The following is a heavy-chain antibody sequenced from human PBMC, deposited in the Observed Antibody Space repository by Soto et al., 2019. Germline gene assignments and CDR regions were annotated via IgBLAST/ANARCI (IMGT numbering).Heavy chain of an antibody. D-gene: IGHD5-18*01. Sequence: SETLSLTCTVSGGSISSGGYYWSWIRQHPGKGLEWIGYIYYSGSTYYNPSLKSRVTISVDTSKNQFSLKLSSVTAADTAVYYCARGLYSRRVPIAYWGQGTLVTVSS. CDR3: ARGLYSRRVPIAY. V-gene: IGHV4-31*03. CDR1: GGSISSGGYY. J-gene: IGHJ4*02. CDR2: IYYSGST.